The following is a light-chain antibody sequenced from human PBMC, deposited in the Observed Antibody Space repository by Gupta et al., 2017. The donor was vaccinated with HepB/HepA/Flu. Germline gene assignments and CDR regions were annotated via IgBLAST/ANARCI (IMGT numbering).Light chain of an antibody. Sequence: DIQMTQFPSTLSAAVGDRVTITCRASQSISSWLAWYQQKPGKAPKLLIYKASSLESGVPSRFSGSGSGTEFTLTISSLQPDAFATYYCQQYNSYPITFGQGTRLEIK. J-gene: IGKJ5*01. V-gene: IGKV1-5*03. CDR2: KAS. CDR1: QSISSW. CDR3: QQYNSYPIT.